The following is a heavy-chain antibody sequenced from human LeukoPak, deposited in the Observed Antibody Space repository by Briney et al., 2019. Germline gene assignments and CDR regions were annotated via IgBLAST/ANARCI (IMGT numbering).Heavy chain of an antibody. V-gene: IGHV3-11*01. D-gene: IGHD3-10*01. CDR1: GFTFSDYY. CDR3: AGDEKAWFGEFYYYYYYMDV. J-gene: IGHJ6*03. Sequence: SGGSLRLSCAASGFTFSDYYMSWIRQAPGKGLEWVSHISSSGSDINYADSVKGRFTISRDNAKNSLYLQMNSLRAEDTAVYYCAGDEKAWFGEFYYYYYYMDVWGKGTTVTISS. CDR2: ISSSGSDI.